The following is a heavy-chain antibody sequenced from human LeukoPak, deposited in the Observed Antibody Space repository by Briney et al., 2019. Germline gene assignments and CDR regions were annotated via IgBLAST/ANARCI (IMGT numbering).Heavy chain of an antibody. D-gene: IGHD3-16*02. V-gene: IGHV4-34*01. J-gene: IGHJ4*02. CDR3: ARGDYVWGSYRDYYFDY. Sequence: PSETLSLTCAVYGGSFSGYYWSWIRQPPGKGLEWIGEINHSGSTNYNPSLKSRVTISVDTSKNQFSLKLSSVTAADTAVYYCARGDYVWGSYRDYYFDYWGQGTLVTVSS. CDR2: INHSGST. CDR1: GGSFSGYY.